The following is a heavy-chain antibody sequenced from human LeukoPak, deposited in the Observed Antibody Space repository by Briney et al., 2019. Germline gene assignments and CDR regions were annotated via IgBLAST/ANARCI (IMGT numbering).Heavy chain of an antibody. D-gene: IGHD3-10*01. V-gene: IGHV4-61*01. Sequence: SETLSLTCTVSGGSVSSGSYYWSWIRQPPGKGLEWIGYIYYSGSTNYNPSLKSRVTISVDKSKNQFSLKLSSVTAADTAVYYCARQHGSGSQLYYFDYWGQGTLVTVSS. CDR3: ARQHGSGSQLYYFDY. J-gene: IGHJ4*02. CDR2: IYYSGST. CDR1: GGSVSSGSYY.